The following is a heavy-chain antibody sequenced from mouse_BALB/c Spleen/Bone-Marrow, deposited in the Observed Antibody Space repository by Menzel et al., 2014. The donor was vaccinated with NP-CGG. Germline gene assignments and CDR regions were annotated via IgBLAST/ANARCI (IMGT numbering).Heavy chain of an antibody. D-gene: IGHD1-1*01. CDR3: ARRSSNYWYFDV. CDR1: GFTFSSFG. V-gene: IGHV5-17*02. CDR2: ISSGSSTI. Sequence: VQLKESGGGLVQPGGSRKLSCAASGFTFSSFGMHWVRQAPEKGLEWGAYISSGSSTIYYSDTVKGRFTISRDNPKNTLFLQMTSLRSEDTAMYYCARRSSNYWYFDVWGAGTTVTVSS. J-gene: IGHJ1*01.